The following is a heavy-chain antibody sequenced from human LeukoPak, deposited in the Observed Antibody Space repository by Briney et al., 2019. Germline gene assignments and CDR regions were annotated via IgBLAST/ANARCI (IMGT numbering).Heavy chain of an antibody. D-gene: IGHD6-19*01. CDR1: GFTFSSYA. Sequence: GGSLRLSCAASGFTFSSYAVSWVRQAPGKGLEWVSAISGSGGGTYYADSVKGRFTISRDNSKNTLYLQMNSLSTEDTAIYYCARTTTGYSSGRYPGWPVDYWGQGTLVTVSS. V-gene: IGHV3-23*01. CDR2: ISGSGGGT. CDR3: ARTTTGYSSGRYPGWPVDY. J-gene: IGHJ4*02.